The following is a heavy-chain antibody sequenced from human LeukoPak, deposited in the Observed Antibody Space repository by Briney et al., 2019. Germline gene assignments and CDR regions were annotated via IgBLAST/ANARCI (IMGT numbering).Heavy chain of an antibody. J-gene: IGHJ4*02. CDR2: TYYRSKWYN. Sequence: SQTLSLTCAISGDSVSSNSAAWNWIRQSPSRGLEWLGRTYYRSKWYNDYAVSVKSRITINPDTSKNQFSLQLNSVTPEDTAVYYCARDLGDSSSQRSFRGGLDYWGQGTLVTVSS. CDR3: ARDLGDSSSQRSFRGGLDY. V-gene: IGHV6-1*01. CDR1: GDSVSSNSAA. D-gene: IGHD6-13*01.